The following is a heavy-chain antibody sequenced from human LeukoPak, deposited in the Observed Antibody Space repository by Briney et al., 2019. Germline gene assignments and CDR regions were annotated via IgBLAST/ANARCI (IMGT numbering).Heavy chain of an antibody. CDR3: AKGSLGSWYYFDY. V-gene: IGHV3-23*01. Sequence: GGSLRLSCAVSGITLSNYGMSWVRQAPGKGPEWVSTFSRSGPDTYYADSVKGRFTIFRDNSKNTLYLQMNSLRAEDTAVYYCAKGSLGSWYYFDYWGQGTLVTVSS. CDR1: GITLSNYG. J-gene: IGHJ4*02. D-gene: IGHD6-13*01. CDR2: FSRSGPDT.